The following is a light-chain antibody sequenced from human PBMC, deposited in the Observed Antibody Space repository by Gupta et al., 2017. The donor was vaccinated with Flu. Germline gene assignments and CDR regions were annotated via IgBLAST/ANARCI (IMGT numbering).Light chain of an antibody. Sequence: TISCTGSSSNIGAGYDVHWYQQLPGSAPKLLIYGDNNRPSGVPDRFSGSKSGTSASLAIAGLQAEDEADYYCQSYDSSLRGWDVFGSGTKVTGL. J-gene: IGLJ1*01. CDR3: QSYDSSLRGWDV. CDR1: SSNIGAGYD. V-gene: IGLV1-40*01. CDR2: GDN.